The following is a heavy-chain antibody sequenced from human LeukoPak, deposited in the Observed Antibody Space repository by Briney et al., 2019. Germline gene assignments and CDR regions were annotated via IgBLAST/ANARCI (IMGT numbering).Heavy chain of an antibody. CDR3: PSQEGYCSSPTCRPNNCFDP. D-gene: IGHD2-2*01. J-gene: IGHJ5*02. CDR2: IYYSGST. CDR1: GGSIISSRYY. Sequence: PSETLSLTCSVSGGSIISSRYYWGWIRQPPGKGLEWIGSIYYSGSTYYNPSLKSRVTISVDTSKNQFSLKLSSVTAADTAVDYCPSQEGYCSSPTCRPNNCFDPWGQGTLVPAPS. V-gene: IGHV4-39*01.